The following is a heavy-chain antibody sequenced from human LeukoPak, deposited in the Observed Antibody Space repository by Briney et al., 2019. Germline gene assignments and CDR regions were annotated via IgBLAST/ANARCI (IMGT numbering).Heavy chain of an antibody. CDR2: IYYSGST. J-gene: IGHJ5*02. CDR3: ARGGVVGTMLRTINWFDP. Sequence: PSETLSLTCTVSGVPISNYYWHWIRQSPGKGLECVGDIYYSGSTAYNPSLKSRVTVSVDTSKRQFSLELSSVTAADTAVYYCARGGVVGTMLRTINWFDPWGPGTLVAVSS. V-gene: IGHV4-59*01. D-gene: IGHD3-10*01. CDR1: GVPISNYY.